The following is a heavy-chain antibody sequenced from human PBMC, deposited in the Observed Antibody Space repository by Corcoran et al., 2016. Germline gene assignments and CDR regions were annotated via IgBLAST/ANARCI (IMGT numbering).Heavy chain of an antibody. V-gene: IGHV1-46*01. J-gene: IGHJ4*02. CDR2: INPSGGST. CDR3: ARGTFVVVVAATPSYFDY. D-gene: IGHD2-15*01. CDR1: GYTFTSYY. Sequence: QVQLVQSGAEVKKPGASVKVSCKASGYTFTSYYMHWVRQAPGQGLEWMGIINPSGGSTSYAQKFQGRVTMTRDTSTSTVYMELSSLRSEDPAVYYCARGTFVVVVAATPSYFDYWGQGTLVTVSA.